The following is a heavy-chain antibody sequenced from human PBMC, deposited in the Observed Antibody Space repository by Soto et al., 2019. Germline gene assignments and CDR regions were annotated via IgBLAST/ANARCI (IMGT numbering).Heavy chain of an antibody. CDR3: ARDYSNFANRFDP. Sequence: GASVKVSCKASGYTFTTYGFSWVRQAPGQGLEWLGWISGDTGNTDYGHNVQDRVTLTTDASTNTAYMELRSLTSDDTAVYFCARDYSNFANRFDPWGQGTLVTVSS. D-gene: IGHD4-4*01. V-gene: IGHV1-18*04. CDR2: ISGDTGNT. J-gene: IGHJ5*02. CDR1: GYTFTTYG.